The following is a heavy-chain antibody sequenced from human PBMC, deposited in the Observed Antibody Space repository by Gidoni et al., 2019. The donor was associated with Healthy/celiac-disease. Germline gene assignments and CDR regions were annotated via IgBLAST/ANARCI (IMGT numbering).Heavy chain of an antibody. V-gene: IGHV1-69*08. J-gene: IGHJ3*02. Sequence: QVQLVQSGAEVKKPGSSVKVSCKASGGTFSSYTISWVRQDPGQGLEWMGRIIPILGIANDAEKFQGRVTMTADKSTSTAYMELSSLRSEDTAVYYCARDGAYCGGDCHDAFDIWGQGTMVTVSS. D-gene: IGHD2-21*02. CDR2: IIPILGIA. CDR3: ARDGAYCGGDCHDAFDI. CDR1: GGTFSSYT.